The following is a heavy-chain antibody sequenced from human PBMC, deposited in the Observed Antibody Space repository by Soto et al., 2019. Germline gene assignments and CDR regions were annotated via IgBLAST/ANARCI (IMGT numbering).Heavy chain of an antibody. Sequence: GASVKVSCKASGYTFTTYYVHWVRQAPGQGLEWMGIVNPSGDSTLYAQKFQGRLIMTRDTSTSTVYMELTSLRSDDTAVYYCATDVAWNPGHFWGQGTLVTVSS. CDR1: GYTFTTYY. CDR3: ATDVAWNPGHF. CDR2: VNPSGDST. D-gene: IGHD1-1*01. V-gene: IGHV1-46*01. J-gene: IGHJ4*02.